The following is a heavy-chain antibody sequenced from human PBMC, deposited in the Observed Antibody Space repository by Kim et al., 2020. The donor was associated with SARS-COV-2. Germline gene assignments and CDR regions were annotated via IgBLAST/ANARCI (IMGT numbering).Heavy chain of an antibody. CDR3: ARADPIAAKGAFDI. CDR1: GYTFTSYG. D-gene: IGHD6-13*01. CDR2: ISAYNGNT. J-gene: IGHJ3*02. V-gene: IGHV1-18*04. Sequence: ASVKVSCKASGYTFTSYGISWVRQAPGQGLEWMGWISAYNGNTNYAQKLQGRVTMTTDTSTSTAYMELRSLRSDDTAVYYCARADPIAAKGAFDIWGQGTMVTVSS.